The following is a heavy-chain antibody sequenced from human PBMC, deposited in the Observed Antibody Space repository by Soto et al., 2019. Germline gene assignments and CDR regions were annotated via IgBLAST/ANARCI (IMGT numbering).Heavy chain of an antibody. J-gene: IGHJ4*02. CDR2: IYYSGST. CDR1: GGSISSGGYY. CDR3: ARVVDIVATIDY. D-gene: IGHD5-12*01. Sequence: SETLSLTCTVSGGSISSGGYYWSWIRQHPGKGLEWIGYIYYSGSTYYNPSLKSRVTISVDTSKNQFSLKLSSVTAADTAVYYCARVVDIVATIDYWGQGTLVTVSS. V-gene: IGHV4-31*03.